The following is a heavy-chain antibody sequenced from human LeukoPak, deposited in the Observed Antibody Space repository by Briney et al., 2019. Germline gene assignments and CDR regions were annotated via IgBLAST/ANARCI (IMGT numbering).Heavy chain of an antibody. D-gene: IGHD6-19*01. CDR2: ISRSGSTK. J-gene: IGHJ6*03. Sequence: GGSLRLSCAASGFTFSDYNMRWIRQAPGKGLEWVSSISRSGSTKYYADSVKGRFTISRDNAKNSLFLQMNSLRAEDTAVYYCAKVGSSGWYYYYMDVWGKGTTVTISS. CDR1: GFTFSDYN. CDR3: AKVGSSGWYYYYMDV. V-gene: IGHV3-11*01.